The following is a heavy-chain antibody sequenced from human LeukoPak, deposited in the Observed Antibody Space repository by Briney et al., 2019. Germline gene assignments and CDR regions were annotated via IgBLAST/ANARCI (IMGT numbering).Heavy chain of an antibody. CDR1: GYSFTSYW. CDR3: ARCVGGTSCSIEF. D-gene: IGHD2-2*01. CDR2: IYPGDSDN. J-gene: IGHJ4*02. V-gene: IGHV5-51*01. Sequence: GESLKISCKGSGYSFTSYWIGWVRQMPGKGLEWMGGIYPGDSDNRYSPSLQGQVTISADKSISTAYLQWNSLKASDTAMYYCARCVGGTSCSIEFWGQGTLVTVSS.